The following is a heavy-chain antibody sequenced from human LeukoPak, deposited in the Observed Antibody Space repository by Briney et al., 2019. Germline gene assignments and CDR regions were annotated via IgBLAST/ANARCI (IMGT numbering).Heavy chain of an antibody. J-gene: IGHJ6*02. CDR1: GYNFISYY. CDR3: AREDVVLVDAVRYYYYGMDV. D-gene: IGHD2-8*01. Sequence: ASVKVSCKASGYNFISYYMHWVRQAPGQGLEWMGLINPSGGSTSYAQKFQDRVTMTRDTSTSTVYMELSSLKSEDTAVYYCAREDVVLVDAVRYYYYGMDVWGQGTTVTVSS. V-gene: IGHV1-46*01. CDR2: INPSGGST.